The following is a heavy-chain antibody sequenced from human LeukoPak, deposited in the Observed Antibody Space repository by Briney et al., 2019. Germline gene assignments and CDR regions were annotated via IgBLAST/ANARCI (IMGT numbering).Heavy chain of an antibody. V-gene: IGHV3-21*01. CDR2: ISSSSSYI. D-gene: IGHD3-3*01. Sequence: GGSLRLSCAASGFTFSGYSMNWVRQAPGKGLEWVSSISSSSSYIYYADSVKGRFTISRDNAKNSLYLQMNSLRAEDTAVYYCARLVEGHTQYYDFWSGYYTIDAFDIWGQGTMVTVSS. J-gene: IGHJ3*02. CDR1: GFTFSGYS. CDR3: ARLVEGHTQYYDFWSGYYTIDAFDI.